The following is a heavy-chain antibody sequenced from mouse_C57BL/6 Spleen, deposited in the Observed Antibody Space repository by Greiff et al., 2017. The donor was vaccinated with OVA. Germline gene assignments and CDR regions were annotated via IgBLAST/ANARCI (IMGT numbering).Heavy chain of an antibody. Sequence: EVHLVESGGGLVQPKGSLKLSCAASGFSFNTYAMNWVRQAPGKGLEWVARIRSKSNNYATYYADSVKDRFTISRDDSESMLYLQMNNLKTEDTAMYYCVRHGRAYYFDYWGQGTTLTVSS. J-gene: IGHJ2*01. V-gene: IGHV10-1*01. CDR1: GFSFNTYA. D-gene: IGHD3-3*01. CDR3: VRHGRAYYFDY. CDR2: IRSKSNNYAT.